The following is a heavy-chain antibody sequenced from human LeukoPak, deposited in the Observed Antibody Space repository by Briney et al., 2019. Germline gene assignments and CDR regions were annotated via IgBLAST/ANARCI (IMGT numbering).Heavy chain of an antibody. Sequence: ASVKVSCKASGCTFTSYDINWVRQATGQGLEWMGWMNPNSGNTGYAQKFQGRVTMTTDTSTSTAYMELRSLRSDDTAVYYCARDNSGYYYDSSGYPPDLDFDYWGQGTLVTVSS. CDR2: MNPNSGNT. CDR3: ARDNSGYYYDSSGYPPDLDFDY. V-gene: IGHV1-8*01. J-gene: IGHJ4*02. D-gene: IGHD3-22*01. CDR1: GCTFTSYD.